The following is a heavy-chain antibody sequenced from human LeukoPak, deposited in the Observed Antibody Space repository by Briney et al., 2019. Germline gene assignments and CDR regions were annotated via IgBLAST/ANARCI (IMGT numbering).Heavy chain of an antibody. J-gene: IGHJ4*02. CDR2: IYSSGIT. CDR1: GGSITDSF. Sequence: PSETLSLTCTVSGGSITDSFWTWIRQPAGKGLEWIGRIYSSGITNFSPSLKSRVTMSVDTSKNQFSLNLTSVTAADTAVYFCASEQTTSGGRRLDYWGQGTLVIVSS. V-gene: IGHV4-4*07. D-gene: IGHD1-26*01. CDR3: ASEQTTSGGRRLDY.